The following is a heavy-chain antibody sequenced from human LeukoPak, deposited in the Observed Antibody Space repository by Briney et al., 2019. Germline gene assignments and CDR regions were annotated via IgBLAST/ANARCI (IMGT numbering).Heavy chain of an antibody. V-gene: IGHV4-59*11. CDR3: ARSWIQLWPFDY. CDR2: IYYSGST. Sequence: SETLSLTCTVSGGSISSHYWSWIRQPPGKGPEWIGYIYYSGSTNYNPSLKSRVTISIDTSKNQFSLKLSSVTAADTAVYYCARSWIQLWPFDYWGQGTLVTVSS. J-gene: IGHJ4*02. D-gene: IGHD5-18*01. CDR1: GGSISSHY.